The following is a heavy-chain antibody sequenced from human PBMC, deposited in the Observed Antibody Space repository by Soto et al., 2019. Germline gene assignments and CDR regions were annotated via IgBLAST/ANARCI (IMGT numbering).Heavy chain of an antibody. D-gene: IGHD1-7*01. Sequence: QVQLVESGGGVVQPGRSLRLSCAASGFTFSSYGMHWVRQAPGKGLEWVAVIWYDGSNKYYADSVKGRITISRDNSKNTLYLQMNSLRAEDTAVYYCARDRLSLRTGTTYFDYWGQGTLVTVSS. CDR3: ARDRLSLRTGTTYFDY. CDR1: GFTFSSYG. J-gene: IGHJ4*02. CDR2: IWYDGSNK. V-gene: IGHV3-33*01.